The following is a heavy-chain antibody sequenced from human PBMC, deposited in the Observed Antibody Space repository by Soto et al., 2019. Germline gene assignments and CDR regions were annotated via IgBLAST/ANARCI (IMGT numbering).Heavy chain of an antibody. CDR3: AKVVGGYSGYGYWENFDY. Sequence: QAGGSLRLSCAASGFTFSSSGMHWVRQAPGKGLEWVAVISYDGRNKYYADSVKGRFTISRDNSKNTLYLQMNSLRAEDTAVYYCAKVVGGYSGYGYWENFDYWGQGTLVTVSS. V-gene: IGHV3-30*18. CDR1: GFTFSSSG. J-gene: IGHJ4*02. CDR2: ISYDGRNK. D-gene: IGHD5-12*01.